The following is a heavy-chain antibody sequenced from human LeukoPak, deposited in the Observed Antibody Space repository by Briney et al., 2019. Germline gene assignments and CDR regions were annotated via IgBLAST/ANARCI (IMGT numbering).Heavy chain of an antibody. Sequence: GGSLRLSCAASGFTFSSYWMHWVRQAPGKGLVWVSRINSDGSSTSYADSVKGRFTISRDSAKNSLYLQMNSLRAEDTALYHCAREGLYGMDVWGQGTTVTVSS. CDR1: GFTFSSYW. V-gene: IGHV3-74*01. CDR2: INSDGSST. J-gene: IGHJ6*02. CDR3: AREGLYGMDV.